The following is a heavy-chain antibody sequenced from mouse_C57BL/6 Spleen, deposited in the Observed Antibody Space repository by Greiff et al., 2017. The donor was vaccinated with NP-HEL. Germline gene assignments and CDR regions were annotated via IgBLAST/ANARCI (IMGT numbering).Heavy chain of an antibody. V-gene: IGHV1-64*01. D-gene: IGHD4-1*01. CDR3: ARWSWEGYYAMDY. J-gene: IGHJ4*01. Sequence: QVHVKQPGAELVKPGASVKLSCKASGYTFTSYWMHWVKQRPGQGLEWIGMIHPNSGSTNYNEKFKSKATLTVDKSSSTAYMQLSSLTSEDSAVYYCARWSWEGYYAMDYWGQGTSVTVSS. CDR2: IHPNSGST. CDR1: GYTFTSYW.